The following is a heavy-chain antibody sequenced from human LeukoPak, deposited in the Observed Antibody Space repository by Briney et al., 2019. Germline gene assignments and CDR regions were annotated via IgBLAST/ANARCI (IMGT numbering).Heavy chain of an antibody. D-gene: IGHD5/OR15-5a*01. CDR3: ARLKRSTARYGYDY. CDR1: GGSISSSNW. CDR2: IYHSGST. J-gene: IGHJ4*02. Sequence: SETLSLTCAVSGGSISSSNWWSWVRQPPGKGLEWIGEIYHSGSTNYNPSLKSRVTISVDKSKNQFSLKLSSVTAADTAVYYCARLKRSTARYGYDYWGQGTLVTVSS. V-gene: IGHV4-4*02.